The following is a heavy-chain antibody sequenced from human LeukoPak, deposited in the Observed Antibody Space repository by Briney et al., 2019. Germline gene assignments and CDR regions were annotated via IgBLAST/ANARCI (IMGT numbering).Heavy chain of an antibody. CDR2: IYTSGTT. Sequence: PSETLSLTCTVSGGSISNKYWSWIRQPPGKGLEWIGRIYTSGTTHYNPSLKSRVTMSVDTSKNQFSLNLSSVTAADTAVYYCARFSSIAAAFDYWGLGTLVTVSS. J-gene: IGHJ4*02. CDR1: GGSISNKY. CDR3: ARFSSIAAAFDY. D-gene: IGHD6-13*01. V-gene: IGHV4-4*07.